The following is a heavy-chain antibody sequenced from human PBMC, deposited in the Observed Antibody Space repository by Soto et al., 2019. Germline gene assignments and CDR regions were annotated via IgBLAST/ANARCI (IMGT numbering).Heavy chain of an antibody. CDR1: GGSISSGDYY. CDR2: IYYSGST. Sequence: QVQLQESGPGLVKPSQTLSLTCTVSGGSISSGDYYWSWIRQPPGKGLEWIGYIYYSGSTYYNPSLKSPVNISVDTSKQQFSLKLSSVTAADTAVEYCARGRYSYGLDWFDPWGQGTLVTVSS. CDR3: ARGRYSYGLDWFDP. J-gene: IGHJ5*02. V-gene: IGHV4-30-4*01. D-gene: IGHD5-18*01.